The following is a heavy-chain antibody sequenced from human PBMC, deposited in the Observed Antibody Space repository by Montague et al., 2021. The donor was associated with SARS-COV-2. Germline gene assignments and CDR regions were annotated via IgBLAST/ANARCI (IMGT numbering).Heavy chain of an antibody. D-gene: IGHD3-22*01. CDR2: INHSGST. CDR3: ASFISGYYYDSSGYYS. Sequence: SETLSLTCAVYGGSFGGYYWSWIRQPPGKGLEWIGEINHSGSTNYNPSLKSRVTISVDTSKNQFSLKLSSVTAADTAVYYCASFISGYYYDSSGYYSWGQGTLVTVSS. V-gene: IGHV4-34*01. J-gene: IGHJ4*02. CDR1: GGSFGGYY.